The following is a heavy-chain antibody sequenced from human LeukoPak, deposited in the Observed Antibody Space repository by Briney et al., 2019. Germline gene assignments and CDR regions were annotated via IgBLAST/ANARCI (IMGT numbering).Heavy chain of an antibody. CDR1: GFTFSSYA. Sequence: PGGSLRLSCAASGFTFSSYAMSWVRQAPGKGLEWVSAISGSGGSTYYADSVKGRFTISRDNSKNTLYLQMNSLRGEDTAVYYCAKDGPQAQQQLVLGYFDYWGQGTLVTVSS. V-gene: IGHV3-23*01. D-gene: IGHD6-13*01. CDR2: ISGSGGST. CDR3: AKDGPQAQQQLVLGYFDY. J-gene: IGHJ4*02.